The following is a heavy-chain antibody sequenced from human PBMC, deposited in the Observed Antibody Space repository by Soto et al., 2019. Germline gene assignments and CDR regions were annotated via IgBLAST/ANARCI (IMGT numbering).Heavy chain of an antibody. CDR2: ISGSGGST. J-gene: IGHJ4*02. CDR3: ANMGSGSYGSWSYYNEMGY. Sequence: EVQLLESGGGLVQPGGSLRLSCAASGFTFSSYAMSWVRQAPGKGLEWVSAISGSGGSTYYADSVKGRFTISRDNSKNTLYLQINSLRAEYTAVYYCANMGSGSYGSWSYYNEMGYWGQGTLVTVSS. D-gene: IGHD3-10*01. CDR1: GFTFSSYA. V-gene: IGHV3-23*01.